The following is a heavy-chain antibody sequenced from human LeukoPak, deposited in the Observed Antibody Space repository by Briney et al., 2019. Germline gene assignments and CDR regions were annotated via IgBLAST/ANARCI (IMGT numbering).Heavy chain of an antibody. CDR1: GFTFSSFA. J-gene: IGHJ4*02. D-gene: IGHD2-2*01. Sequence: GGSLRLSCAASGFTFSSFAMSWVRQAPGKGLEWVSAISGGGGTTHYADSVKGRFTISRDNSKSTLYLQMNSLRAEDTAVYYCARAIPSYDYWGQGTLVTVSS. CDR2: ISGGGGTT. V-gene: IGHV3-23*01. CDR3: ARAIPSYDY.